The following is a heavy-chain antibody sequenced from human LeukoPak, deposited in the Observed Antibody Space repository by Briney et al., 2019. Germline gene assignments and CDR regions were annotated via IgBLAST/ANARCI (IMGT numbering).Heavy chain of an antibody. V-gene: IGHV4-4*08. CDR2: IYSNGIT. CDR1: GASIFSYY. CDR3: ARRAYYDSSGYHPTAGYFDL. D-gene: IGHD3-22*01. Sequence: SETLSLTCTVSGASIFSYYWNWIRQSPGKGLEWIGFIYSNGITSYNPSLRSRGSISIATSRNQFSLRLTSVTAADTAIYYCARRAYYDSSGYHPTAGYFDLWGRDTLVTVS. J-gene: IGHJ2*01.